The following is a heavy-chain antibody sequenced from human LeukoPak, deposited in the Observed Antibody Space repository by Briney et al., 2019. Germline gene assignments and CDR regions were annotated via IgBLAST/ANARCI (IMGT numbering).Heavy chain of an antibody. Sequence: PSETLSLTCTVSGGSISSSSYYWGWIRQPPGKGLEWIGSIYYSGSTSYNPSLKSRVTISVDTSKNHFSPKLNSVTAADTGLYYCARNSSGWSFDYWGQGTLATVSS. J-gene: IGHJ4*02. CDR2: IYYSGST. CDR1: GGSISSSSYY. CDR3: ARNSSGWSFDY. D-gene: IGHD6-19*01. V-gene: IGHV4-39*02.